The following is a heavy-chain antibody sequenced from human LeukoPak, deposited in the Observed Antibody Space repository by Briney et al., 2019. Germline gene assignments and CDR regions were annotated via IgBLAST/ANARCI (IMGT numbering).Heavy chain of an antibody. CDR3: ARAPFLYDSSGFDFDY. CDR2: IIPIFGTA. CDR1: GGTFSSYA. Sequence: SVKVSCKASGGTFSSYAISWVRQAPGQGLEWMGGIIPIFGTANYAQKFQGRVTITADESTSTAYMELSSLRSDDTAVYYCARAPFLYDSSGFDFDYWGQGTLVTVSS. V-gene: IGHV1-69*13. J-gene: IGHJ4*02. D-gene: IGHD3-22*01.